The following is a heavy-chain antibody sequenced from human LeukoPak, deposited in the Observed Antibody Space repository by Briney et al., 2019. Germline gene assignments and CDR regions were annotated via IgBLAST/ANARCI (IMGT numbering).Heavy chain of an antibody. V-gene: IGHV3-53*01. CDR1: GFNVTTNY. J-gene: IGHJ4*02. Sequence: GGSLRLSCAASGFNVTTNYMSWVRQSPGKGLEWVSVIYSGGTTYYADSVKGRFTISRDISKNTLYLQMNRLRAEETAVYYCARGRRDGYNLGYWGQGTLVAVSS. CDR3: ARGRRDGYNLGY. D-gene: IGHD5-24*01. CDR2: IYSGGTT.